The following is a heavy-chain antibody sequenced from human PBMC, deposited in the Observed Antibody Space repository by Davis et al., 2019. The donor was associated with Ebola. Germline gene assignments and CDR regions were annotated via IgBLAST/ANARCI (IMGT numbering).Heavy chain of an antibody. CDR3: AKGSVTIFGVAPDYYGMDV. CDR1: GFTFTTNA. CDR2: ISYDGRNK. Sequence: GGSLRPSFAPPGFTFTTNAMHWVPQAPGKGLERVAVISYDGRNKYYADSVEGRFTISRDNSKHTLYLQMNSLRAEDTAVYYCAKGSVTIFGVAPDYYGMDVWGKGTTVTVSS. J-gene: IGHJ6*04. V-gene: IGHV3-30*04. D-gene: IGHD3-3*01.